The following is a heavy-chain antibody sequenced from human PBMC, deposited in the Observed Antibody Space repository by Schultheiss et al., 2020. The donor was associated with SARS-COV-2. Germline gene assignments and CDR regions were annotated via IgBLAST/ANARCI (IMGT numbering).Heavy chain of an antibody. D-gene: IGHD3-22*01. CDR3: ARDLGRRITMIVTYGMDV. J-gene: IGHJ6*02. CDR1: GGSISSSNW. CDR2: INHSGST. V-gene: IGHV4-4*02. Sequence: SETLSLTCAVSGGSISSSNWWSWVRQPPGKGLEWIGEINHSGSTNYNPSLKSRVTISVDTSKNQFSLKLSSVTAADTALYYCARDLGRRITMIVTYGMDVWGQGTTVTVSS.